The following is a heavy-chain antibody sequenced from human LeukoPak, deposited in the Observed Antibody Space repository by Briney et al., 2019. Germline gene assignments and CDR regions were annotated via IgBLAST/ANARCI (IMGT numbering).Heavy chain of an antibody. D-gene: IGHD2-15*01. V-gene: IGHV1-2*06. CDR3: ARDLGYCSGGSCSDRWYYYYYMDV. Sequence: ASVKVSCKASGYTFTGYYKHWVRQAPGQGLEWMGRINPNSGGTNYAQKFQGRVTMTRDTSISTAYMELSRLRSDDTAVYYCARDLGYCSGGSCSDRWYYYYYMDVWGKGTTVTVSS. CDR2: INPNSGGT. CDR1: GYTFTGYY. J-gene: IGHJ6*03.